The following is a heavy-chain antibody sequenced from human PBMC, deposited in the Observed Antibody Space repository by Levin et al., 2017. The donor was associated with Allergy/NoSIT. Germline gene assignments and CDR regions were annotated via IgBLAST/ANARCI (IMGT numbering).Heavy chain of an antibody. CDR2: ITSSSSYT. CDR3: ARDRGYSSSWHGEYFQH. CDR1: GFTFSDYY. V-gene: IGHV3-11*05. J-gene: IGHJ1*01. Sequence: GGSLRLSCAASGFTFSDYYMSWIRQAPGKGLEWVSYITSSSSYTNYADSVKGRFTISRDNAKNSLYLQMNSLRAEDTAVYYCARDRGYSSSWHGEYFQHWGQGTLVTVSS. D-gene: IGHD6-13*01.